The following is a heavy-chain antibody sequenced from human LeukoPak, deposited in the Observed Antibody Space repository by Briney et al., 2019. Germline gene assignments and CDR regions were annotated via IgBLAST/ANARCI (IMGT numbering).Heavy chain of an antibody. Sequence: PSETLSLTCTVSGGSISSYYWSWIRQPPGKGLEWIGYIYYSGSTNYNPSLKSRVTISVDTSKNQFSLKLSSVTAADTAVYYCARVPSGSYYRGNYFDYRGQGTLVTVSS. CDR1: GGSISSYY. V-gene: IGHV4-59*01. CDR2: IYYSGST. CDR3: ARVPSGSYYRGNYFDY. J-gene: IGHJ4*02. D-gene: IGHD1-26*01.